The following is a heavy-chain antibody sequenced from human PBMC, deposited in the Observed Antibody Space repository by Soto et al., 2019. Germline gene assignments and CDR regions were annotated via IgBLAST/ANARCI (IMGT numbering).Heavy chain of an antibody. CDR2: IIPILGIA. CDR3: ARDPPPYCSGGSCYSEGY. J-gene: IGHJ4*02. Sequence: ASVKVSCKASGGTFSSYTISWVRQAPGQGLEWMGRIIPILGIANYAQKFQGRVTITADKSTSTAYMELSSLRSEDTAVYYCARDPPPYCSGGSCYSEGYWGQGTLVTVSS. CDR1: GGTFSSYT. V-gene: IGHV1-69*04. D-gene: IGHD2-15*01.